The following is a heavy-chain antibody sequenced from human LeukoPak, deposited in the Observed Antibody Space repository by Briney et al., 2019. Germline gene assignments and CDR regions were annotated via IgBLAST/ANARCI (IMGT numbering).Heavy chain of an antibody. Sequence: PSETLSLTCAVYGGSFSGYYWGWIRQPPGKGLEWIGEINHSGSTNYNPSLKSRVTISVDTSKNQFSLKLSSVTAADTAVYYCARGTRGGVPYSSGWPAVPYYYYMDVWGKGSTVTVSS. D-gene: IGHD6-19*01. CDR1: GGSFSGYY. CDR3: ARGTRGGVPYSSGWPAVPYYYYMDV. J-gene: IGHJ6*03. V-gene: IGHV4-34*01. CDR2: INHSGST.